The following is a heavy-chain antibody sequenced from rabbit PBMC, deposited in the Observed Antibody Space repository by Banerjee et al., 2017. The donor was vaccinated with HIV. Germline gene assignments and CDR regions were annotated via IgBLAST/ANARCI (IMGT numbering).Heavy chain of an antibody. V-gene: IGHV1S40*01. Sequence: QSLEESGGDLVKPGASLTLTCTASEFSFGSGYWICWVRQAPGKGLEWIACINTGDGATWYARWVNGRFTISKTSSTTVTLQMTSLTAADTATYFCARDGSGWYYFNLWGPGTLVTVS. CDR1: EFSFGSGYW. CDR2: INTGDGAT. J-gene: IGHJ4*01. D-gene: IGHD4-1*01. CDR3: ARDGSGWYYFNL.